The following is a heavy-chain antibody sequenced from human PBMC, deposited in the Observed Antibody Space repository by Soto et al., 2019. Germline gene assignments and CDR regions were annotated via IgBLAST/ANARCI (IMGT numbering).Heavy chain of an antibody. CDR2: INVGNGNT. Sequence: QVQLVQSGAEVKKPGASVKVSCKASGYTFTSYAMHWVRQAPGQRLEWMGWINVGNGNTKYSQKCQGRVTITSDTAASTAYVELSSLRSEDTAVYYCARSIVVVTAADYWGQGTLVTVSS. J-gene: IGHJ4*02. D-gene: IGHD2-21*02. CDR3: ARSIVVVTAADY. V-gene: IGHV1-3*01. CDR1: GYTFTSYA.